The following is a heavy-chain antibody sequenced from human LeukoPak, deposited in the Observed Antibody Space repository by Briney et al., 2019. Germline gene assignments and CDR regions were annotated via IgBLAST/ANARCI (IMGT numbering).Heavy chain of an antibody. CDR1: GGSISSYY. D-gene: IGHD6-13*01. J-gene: IGHJ5*02. CDR3: ARDRTQWLSSNWYGPFDP. Sequence: SETLSLTCSVSGGSISSYYWNWIRQPPGKGLEWIGYINYSGNTNYNPSLKSRVTISVDTSKNQFSLKVRSVTAADTAVYYCARDRTQWLSSNWYGPFDPWGQGTLVTVSS. CDR2: INYSGNT. V-gene: IGHV4-59*12.